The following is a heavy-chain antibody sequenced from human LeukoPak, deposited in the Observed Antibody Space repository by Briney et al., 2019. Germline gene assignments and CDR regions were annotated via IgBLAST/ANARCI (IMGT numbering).Heavy chain of an antibody. Sequence: ASVKVSCKASGYTFTSYGISWVRQATGQGLEWMGWISAYNGNTNYAQKFQGRVTITADKSTSTAYMELNSLRAEDTAVYYCARVSMEGGSYYVFYYGMDVWGQGTTVTVSS. J-gene: IGHJ6*02. V-gene: IGHV1-18*01. CDR1: GYTFTSYG. D-gene: IGHD3-16*01. CDR3: ARVSMEGGSYYVFYYGMDV. CDR2: ISAYNGNT.